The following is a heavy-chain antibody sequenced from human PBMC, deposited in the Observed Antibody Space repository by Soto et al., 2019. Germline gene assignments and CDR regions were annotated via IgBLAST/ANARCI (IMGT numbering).Heavy chain of an antibody. CDR2: INPNSGVT. CDR3: ARESGGATATLDYYYFYMDV. D-gene: IGHD5-12*01. J-gene: IGHJ6*03. V-gene: IGHV1-2*04. CDR1: GDSFNDYY. Sequence: QVQLVQSGAEVRKPGASVTVSCRSSGDSFNDYYIHWVRQAPGQGLEWMGWINPNSGVTKYAQKFQGWVSMTRYTSIRTVYMQLRRLRSDDTAVYYCARESGGATATLDYYYFYMDVWGTGTTVTVSS.